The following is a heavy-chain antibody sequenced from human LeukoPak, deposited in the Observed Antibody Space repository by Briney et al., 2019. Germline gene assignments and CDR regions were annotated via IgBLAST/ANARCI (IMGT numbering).Heavy chain of an antibody. D-gene: IGHD6-6*01. Sequence: GGSLRLSCAASGFTFSSYSMNWVRQAPGKGLEWVSSISSSSSYIHYADSVKGRFTISRDNAKNSLYLQMNSLRAEDTAVYYCARAEGLAARDYWGQGTLVTVSS. V-gene: IGHV3-21*01. CDR1: GFTFSSYS. CDR3: ARAEGLAARDY. CDR2: ISSSSSYI. J-gene: IGHJ4*02.